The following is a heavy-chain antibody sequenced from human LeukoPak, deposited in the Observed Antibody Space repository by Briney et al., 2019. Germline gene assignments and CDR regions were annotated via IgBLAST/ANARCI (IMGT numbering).Heavy chain of an antibody. CDR3: ARVYYYYDSSVILILYLDS. J-gene: IGHJ4*02. D-gene: IGHD3-22*01. CDR2: VNPTSGGT. CDR1: GYTLTTIY. Sequence: GASVTPSCNISGYTLTTIYTHCVRQAPGQGLEWMGWVNPTSGGTNYAQKFQGRVTMTRDTSMSTAYMELSRLRSDDTAVYYCARVYYYYDSSVILILYLDSWGPGDLFTVSS. V-gene: IGHV1-2*02.